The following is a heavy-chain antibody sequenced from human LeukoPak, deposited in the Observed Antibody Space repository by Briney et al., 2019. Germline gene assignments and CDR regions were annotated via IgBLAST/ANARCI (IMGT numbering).Heavy chain of an antibody. Sequence: PGGSLRLSCVASGFTVSSNYMSWVRQAPGKGLEWVSIIYTGGTTYYADSVKDRFTVSRDNSKNTLFLQMNSLRAEDTAVYYCARDGNSGSYHGFFDYWGQGTLVTVSS. CDR3: ARDGNSGSYHGFFDY. CDR1: GFTVSSNY. V-gene: IGHV3-66*01. J-gene: IGHJ4*02. D-gene: IGHD1-26*01. CDR2: IYTGGTT.